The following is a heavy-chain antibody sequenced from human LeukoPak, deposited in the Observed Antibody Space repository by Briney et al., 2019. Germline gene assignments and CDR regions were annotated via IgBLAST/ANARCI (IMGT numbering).Heavy chain of an antibody. Sequence: SETLSLTCIVTGGSINSGGNYWNWIRQHPGKGLEWIGSIYYSGSTFYNPSLTSRLSISVDTSKKQFSLKLSSVTAADTAVYYCARAIEAAGHFDYWGQGTLATVSS. CDR2: IYYSGST. CDR1: GGSINSGGNY. D-gene: IGHD6-13*01. V-gene: IGHV4-31*03. CDR3: ARAIEAAGHFDY. J-gene: IGHJ4*02.